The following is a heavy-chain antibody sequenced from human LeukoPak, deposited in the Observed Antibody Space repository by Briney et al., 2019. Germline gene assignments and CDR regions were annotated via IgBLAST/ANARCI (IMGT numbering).Heavy chain of an antibody. D-gene: IGHD6-6*01. CDR2: ISSSGSTI. J-gene: IGHJ4*02. V-gene: IGHV3-11*04. CDR1: GFTFSDYH. CDR3: ARDYEVGYSSSSLDY. Sequence: GGSLGLSCAASGFTFSDYHMSWIRQAPGKGLEWVSYISSSGSTIYYADSVKGRFTISRDNAKNSLYLQMNSLRAEDTAVYYCARDYEVGYSSSSLDYWGQGTLVTVSS.